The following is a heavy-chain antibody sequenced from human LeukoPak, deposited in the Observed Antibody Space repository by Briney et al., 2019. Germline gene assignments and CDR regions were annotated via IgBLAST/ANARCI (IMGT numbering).Heavy chain of an antibody. CDR1: GFTFSSYS. J-gene: IGHJ4*02. CDR2: ISSSCSYI. Sequence: GGSLRLSCAASGFTFSSYSMNWVRQAPGKGLEWVSSISSSCSYIYYADSVKGRFTISRDNAKNSLYLQMNSLRAEDTAVYYCARADCSGGSCYSYFDYWGQGTLVTVSS. D-gene: IGHD2-15*01. CDR3: ARADCSGGSCYSYFDY. V-gene: IGHV3-21*01.